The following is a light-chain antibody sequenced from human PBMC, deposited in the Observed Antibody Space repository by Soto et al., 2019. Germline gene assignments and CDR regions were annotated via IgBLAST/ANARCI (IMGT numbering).Light chain of an antibody. CDR3: LSDGGSNNYV. J-gene: IGLJ1*01. CDR2: ELE. V-gene: IGLV2-8*01. CDR1: SSDIGGYNY. Sequence: QSALTQPPSASESPGQTVTISCTGTSSDIGGYNYVCWYQHPPGRAHKLLIYELEKRPPVVPGCFSGTKSSNTASLTGSGHHADDDADYYCLSDGGSNNYVFGTGTKVTVL.